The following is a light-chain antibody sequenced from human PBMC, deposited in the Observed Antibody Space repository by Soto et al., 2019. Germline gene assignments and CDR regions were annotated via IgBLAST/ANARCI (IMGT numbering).Light chain of an antibody. V-gene: IGLV2-23*01. J-gene: IGLJ2*01. CDR3: CSYAGSRTLV. CDR2: EGS. Sequence: QSALTQPASVSGSPGQSITISCTGTISDFGSYKLVSCYQQHPGKSHKLMIYEGSKRRSGGSNRFSGYKSGNTASLTISGLQAEDEADYYCCSYAGSRTLVFGGGTKLTVL. CDR1: ISDFGSYKL.